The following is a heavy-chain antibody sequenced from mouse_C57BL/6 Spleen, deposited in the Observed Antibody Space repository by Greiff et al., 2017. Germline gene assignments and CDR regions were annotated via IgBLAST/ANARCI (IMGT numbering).Heavy chain of an antibody. J-gene: IGHJ4*01. CDR3: ARWGGYDADYYAMDY. CDR1: GYTFTSYW. Sequence: QVQLQQPGAELVMPGASVKLSCKASGYTFTSYWMHWVKQRPGQGLEWIGEIDPSDSYTNYNQKFKGKSTLTVDKSSSTAYMQLSSLTSEDSAVYYCARWGGYDADYYAMDYWGQGTSVTVSS. V-gene: IGHV1-69*01. CDR2: IDPSDSYT. D-gene: IGHD2-2*01.